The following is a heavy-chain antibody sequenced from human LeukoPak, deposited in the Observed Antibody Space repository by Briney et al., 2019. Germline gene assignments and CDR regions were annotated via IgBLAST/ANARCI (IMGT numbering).Heavy chain of an antibody. D-gene: IGHD5-24*01. J-gene: IGHJ4*02. CDR2: IRSKAYGGTT. CDR3: TRDHLVEMATPHFDY. CDR1: GFTFGDYA. V-gene: IGHV3-49*03. Sequence: SGGSLRLSCTASGFTFGDYAMSWFRQAPGKGLEWVGFIRSKAYGGTTEYAASVKGRFTISRDDSKSIAYLQMNSLRTEDTAVYYCTRDHLVEMATPHFDYWGQGTLVTVSS.